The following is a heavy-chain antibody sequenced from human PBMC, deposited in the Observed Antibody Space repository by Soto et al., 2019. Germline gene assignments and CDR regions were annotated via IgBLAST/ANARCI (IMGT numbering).Heavy chain of an antibody. V-gene: IGHV3-30-3*01. D-gene: IGHD2-2*01. CDR1: GFTYSSYA. J-gene: IGHJ4*02. CDR3: ARGPSSLTRFDY. CDR2: ISYDGSNK. Sequence: SGGSLRLSCAASGFTYSSYAMHWVRQAPGKGLEWVAVISYDGSNKNYADSVKGRFTISRDNSKNTLYVQMNRLRGEDTAVYYCARGPSSLTRFDYWGQGTLVTVSS.